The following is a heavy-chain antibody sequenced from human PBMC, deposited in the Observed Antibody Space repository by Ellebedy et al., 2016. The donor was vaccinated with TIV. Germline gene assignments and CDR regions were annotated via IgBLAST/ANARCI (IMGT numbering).Heavy chain of an antibody. Sequence: GESLKISCAASGFPFRSYAMSWVRQAPGKGLEWVSAISGSGDSPHYADSVKGRFTISRDTSKNTLYLKMNSLRAEDTAVYYCAKDRFSSAWYGGYFDYWGQGTLVTVSS. CDR3: AKDRFSSAWYGGYFDY. D-gene: IGHD6-19*01. CDR1: GFPFRSYA. CDR2: ISGSGDSP. J-gene: IGHJ4*02. V-gene: IGHV3-23*01.